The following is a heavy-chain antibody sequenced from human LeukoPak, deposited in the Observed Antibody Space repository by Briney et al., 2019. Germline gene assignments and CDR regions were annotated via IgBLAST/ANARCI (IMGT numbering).Heavy chain of an antibody. Sequence: ASVKVSCKASGYTFTSYGISWVRQAPGQGLEWMGWISAYNGNTNYAQKLQGRVTMTTDTSTSTAYMELRSLRSDDTAVYYCARDLLNLRFLEWLLTPTWFDPWGQGTLVTVSA. CDR2: ISAYNGNT. CDR3: ARDLLNLRFLEWLLTPTWFDP. CDR1: GYTFTSYG. D-gene: IGHD3-3*01. J-gene: IGHJ5*02. V-gene: IGHV1-18*01.